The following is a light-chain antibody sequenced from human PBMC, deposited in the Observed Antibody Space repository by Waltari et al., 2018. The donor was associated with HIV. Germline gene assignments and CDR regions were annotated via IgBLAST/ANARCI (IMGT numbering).Light chain of an antibody. CDR3: QQSAHLWT. Sequence: DIQMTQSPSSLSSYVGDTFTITCQASQDISKHLNWYQQKPGKAPKVIISEASNLETGVPPRFSGSGSGRDFSWTISSLQPEDVATYYCQQSAHLWTFGRGTKVEL. CDR1: QDISKH. J-gene: IGKJ1*01. CDR2: EAS. V-gene: IGKV1-33*01.